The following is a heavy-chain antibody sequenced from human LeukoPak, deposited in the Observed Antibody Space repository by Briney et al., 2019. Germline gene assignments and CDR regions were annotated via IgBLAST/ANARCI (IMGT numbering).Heavy chain of an antibody. CDR3: ASIAAADSHDAFDI. Sequence: PGGSLRLSCAASGFTFSSYGMHWVRQAPGKGLEWVAFIRYDGSNKYYADSVKGRFTISRDNSKNTLYLRMNSLRAEDTAVYYCASIAAADSHDAFDIWGQGTMVTVSS. CDR2: IRYDGSNK. J-gene: IGHJ3*02. V-gene: IGHV3-30*02. CDR1: GFTFSSYG. D-gene: IGHD6-13*01.